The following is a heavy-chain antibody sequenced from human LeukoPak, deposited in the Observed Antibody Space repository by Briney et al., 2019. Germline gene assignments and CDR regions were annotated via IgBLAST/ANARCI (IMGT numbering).Heavy chain of an antibody. CDR2: ITGDGGST. CDR1: GFAFHDYA. CDR3: AKAPGNYIYGGFDY. J-gene: IGHJ4*02. V-gene: IGHV3-43*02. D-gene: IGHD5-18*01. Sequence: GGSLRLSCAASGFAFHDYAMHWVRQAPGKGLEWVSLITGDGGSTYYADSVKGRFTISRDNSKNSLYPQMNSLRTEDTALYYCAKAPGNYIYGGFDYWGQGTLVTVSS.